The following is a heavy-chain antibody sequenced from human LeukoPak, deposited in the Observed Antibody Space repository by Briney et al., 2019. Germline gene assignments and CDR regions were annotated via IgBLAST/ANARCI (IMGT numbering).Heavy chain of an antibody. CDR1: GGSISTGNW. Sequence: SETLSLTCAVSGGSISTGNWWTWVRQPPGKGLEWTGEIYHSGSTNYNPSLKSRVTMSVDKSKNQFSLKLSSVTATDTAVYYCARAGYSYGFHFDYWGQGTLVTVSS. D-gene: IGHD5-18*01. CDR2: IYHSGST. J-gene: IGHJ4*02. V-gene: IGHV4-4*02. CDR3: ARAGYSYGFHFDY.